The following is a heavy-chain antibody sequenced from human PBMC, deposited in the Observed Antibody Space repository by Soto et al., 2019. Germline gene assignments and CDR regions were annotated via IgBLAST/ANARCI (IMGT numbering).Heavy chain of an antibody. CDR2: ISYDGSNK. J-gene: IGHJ4*02. CDR3: AKGPLGGQWPPIXY. Sequence: GGSLRLSCAASGFTFSSYGMHWVRQAPGKGLEWVAVISYDGSNKYYADSVKGRFTISRDNSKNTLYLQMNSLRAEDTAVYYCAKGPLGGQWPPIXYWGQGTLVTVSS. V-gene: IGHV3-30*18. D-gene: IGHD6-19*01. CDR1: GFTFSSYG.